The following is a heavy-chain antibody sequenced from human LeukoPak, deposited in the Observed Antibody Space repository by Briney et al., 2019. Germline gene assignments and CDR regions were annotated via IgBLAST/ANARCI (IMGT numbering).Heavy chain of an antibody. CDR2: ISYDGSNK. Sequence: GGSLRLSCAASGFTFSSYAMHWVRQAPGKGLEGVAVISYDGSNKYYADSVKGGFTISRDNSKNTLYLQMNSLRAEDTAVYYCAREAYCSSTSCSSYYFDYWGQGTLVTVSS. D-gene: IGHD2-2*01. J-gene: IGHJ4*02. CDR3: AREAYCSSTSCSSYYFDY. CDR1: GFTFSSYA. V-gene: IGHV3-30-3*01.